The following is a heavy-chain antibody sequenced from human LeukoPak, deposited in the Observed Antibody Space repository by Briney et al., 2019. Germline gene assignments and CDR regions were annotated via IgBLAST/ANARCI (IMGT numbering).Heavy chain of an antibody. CDR1: GYSLRSGYY. D-gene: IGHD3-22*01. CDR3: ARRNYYYDSSAYAFDI. V-gene: IGHV4-38-2*01. Sequence: SETLSLTCAVSGYSLRSGYYWVWIRQPPGQGLEWIVSIYHSERTYYNPSLKSRVTISVDTSKNQFSLKLSSVTAADTAVYYCARRNYYYDSSAYAFDIWGQGTMVTVSS. J-gene: IGHJ3*02. CDR2: IYHSERT.